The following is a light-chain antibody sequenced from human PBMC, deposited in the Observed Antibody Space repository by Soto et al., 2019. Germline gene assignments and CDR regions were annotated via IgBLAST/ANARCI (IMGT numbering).Light chain of an antibody. J-gene: IGKJ1*01. Sequence: DIKMTQSPSSVSASVGDRVTITCRASQTISSWLAWYQQKPGKAPKLLIYKASTLKSGVPSRFSGSGSGTEFTLTISCLQSEDFATYYCQQYYSYPRTFGQGTKVDIK. CDR3: QQYYSYPRT. V-gene: IGKV1-5*03. CDR2: KAS. CDR1: QTISSW.